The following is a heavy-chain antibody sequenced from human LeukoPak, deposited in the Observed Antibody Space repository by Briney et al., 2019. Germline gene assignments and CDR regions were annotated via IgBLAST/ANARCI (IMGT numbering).Heavy chain of an antibody. V-gene: IGHV1-69*05. Sequence: SVKVSCKASGYTFTSYGISWVRQAPGQGLEWMGWIIPIFGTANYAQKFQGRVTITTDESTSTAYMELSSLRSEDTAVYYCARVHWNSPHYYYYMDVWGKGTTVTVSS. CDR1: GYTFTSYG. CDR3: ARVHWNSPHYYYYMDV. D-gene: IGHD1-7*01. J-gene: IGHJ6*03. CDR2: IIPIFGTA.